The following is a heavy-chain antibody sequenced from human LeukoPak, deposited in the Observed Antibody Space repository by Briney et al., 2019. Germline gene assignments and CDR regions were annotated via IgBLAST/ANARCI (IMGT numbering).Heavy chain of an antibody. V-gene: IGHV3-53*01. J-gene: IGHJ6*02. CDR3: ARDRVPSSSWWEDYYYGMDV. CDR2: LYSGGST. Sequence: GGSLRLSCIASDFSFSDSWMTWVRKAPGKGLEWVSVLYSGGSTYYADSVKGRFTISRDNSKNTLYLQMNSLRAEDTAVYYCARDRVPSSSWWEDYYYGMDVWGQGTTVTVSS. D-gene: IGHD6-13*01. CDR1: DFSFSDSW.